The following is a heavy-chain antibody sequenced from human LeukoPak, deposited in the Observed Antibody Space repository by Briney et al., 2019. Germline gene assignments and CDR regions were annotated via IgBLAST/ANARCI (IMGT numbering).Heavy chain of an antibody. CDR3: ARDPTSSATVAGDPYYYYYMDV. CDR2: INPSGGST. V-gene: IGHV1-46*01. J-gene: IGHJ6*03. Sequence: ASVKVSCKASGYTFTSYYMHWVQQAPGQGLEWMGIINPSGGSTSYAQKFQGRVTMTRDTSTSTVYMELSSLRSEDTAVYYCARDPTSSATVAGDPYYYYYMDVWGKGTTVTVSS. CDR1: GYTFTSYY. D-gene: IGHD6-19*01.